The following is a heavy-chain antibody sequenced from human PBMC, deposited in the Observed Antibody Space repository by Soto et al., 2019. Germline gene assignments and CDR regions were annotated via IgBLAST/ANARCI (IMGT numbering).Heavy chain of an antibody. V-gene: IGHV3-21*01. Sequence: PGGSLRLSYAASGFTFSSYSMNWVRQAPGKGLEWVSSISSSSSYIYYADSVKGRFTISRDNAKNSLYLQMNSLRAEDTAVYYCARDLGVAVAGPAFDYWGQGTLVTVSS. CDR3: ARDLGVAVAGPAFDY. CDR1: GFTFSSYS. CDR2: ISSSSSYI. J-gene: IGHJ4*02. D-gene: IGHD6-19*01.